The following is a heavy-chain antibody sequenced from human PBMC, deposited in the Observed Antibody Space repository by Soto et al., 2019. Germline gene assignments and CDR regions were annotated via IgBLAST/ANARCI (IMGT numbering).Heavy chain of an antibody. V-gene: IGHV4-4*02. D-gene: IGHD3-9*01. CDR3: ARPTDILTGYYWFDP. Sequence: SETLSLTCAVSGGSISSSNWWIWVRQPPGKGLEWIGEIYHSGSTNCNPSLKSRVTISVDKSKNQFSLKLSSVTAADTAVYYCARPTDILTGYYWFDPWGQGTLVTVSS. CDR2: IYHSGST. CDR1: GGSISSSNW. J-gene: IGHJ5*02.